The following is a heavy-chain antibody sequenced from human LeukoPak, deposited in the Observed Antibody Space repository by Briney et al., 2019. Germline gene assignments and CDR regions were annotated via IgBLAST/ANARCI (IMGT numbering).Heavy chain of an antibody. J-gene: IGHJ4*02. CDR1: GYTFTGYY. V-gene: IGHV1-2*02. Sequence: GAPVKVSCKASGYTFTGYYRHWVRQAPEQGPEWMGWINPNSGDTNYAQKFQGRVAMTRDTSISTAYMELSRLTSDDTAVYYCVRDGSFDYWGQGTLVTVSS. CDR2: INPNSGDT. CDR3: VRDGSFDY.